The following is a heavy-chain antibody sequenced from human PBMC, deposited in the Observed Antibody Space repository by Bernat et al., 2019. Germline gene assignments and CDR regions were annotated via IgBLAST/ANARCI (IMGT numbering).Heavy chain of an antibody. CDR2: ISGSGGST. J-gene: IGHJ4*02. V-gene: IGHV3-23*01. D-gene: IGHD3-22*01. Sequence: EVQLLESGGGLVQPGGSLRLSCAASGFTFSSYAMSWVRQAPGKGLVWVSAISGSGGSTYYADSVKGRFTISRDNSKNTLYLQMNSLRAEDTAVYYCAKDGNYYDSSGYYYFDYWGQGTLVTVSS. CDR1: GFTFSSYA. CDR3: AKDGNYYDSSGYYYFDY.